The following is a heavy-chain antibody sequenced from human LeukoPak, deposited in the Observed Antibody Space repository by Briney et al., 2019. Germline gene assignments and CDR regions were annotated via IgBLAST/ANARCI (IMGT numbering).Heavy chain of an antibody. CDR2: MNPHSGGT. Sequence: ASVKVSCKASGYTFSGYHLQWIRQAPGQGLEWMGWMNPHSGGTKFAQKFEGRVTMTMDTSISTVYMELRRLRYDDTAAYYCARETGTNREDGFDIWGRGTMVTVSS. CDR3: ARETGTNREDGFDI. CDR1: GYTFSGYH. V-gene: IGHV1-2*02. D-gene: IGHD1-7*01. J-gene: IGHJ3*02.